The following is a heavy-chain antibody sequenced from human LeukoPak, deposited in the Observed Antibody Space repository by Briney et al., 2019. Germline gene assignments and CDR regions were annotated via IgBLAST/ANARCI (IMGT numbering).Heavy chain of an antibody. V-gene: IGHV3-48*04. Sequence: GGSLRLSCAASGFTFSSYSMNWVRQAPGKGLEWVSYISSSSSTIYYADSVKGRFIISRDNAKNSLYLQMNSLRAEDTAVYYCARTILLWFGELFNPYDYWGQGTLVTVSS. CDR3: ARTILLWFGELFNPYDY. CDR1: GFTFSSYS. CDR2: ISSSSSTI. J-gene: IGHJ4*02. D-gene: IGHD3-10*01.